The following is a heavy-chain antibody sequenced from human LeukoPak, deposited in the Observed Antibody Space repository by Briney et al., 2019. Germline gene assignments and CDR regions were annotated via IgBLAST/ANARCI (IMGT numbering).Heavy chain of an antibody. CDR2: IWYDGSNR. CDR1: GFTFSSYG. Sequence: PGGSLRLSCAASGFTFSSYGMHWVRQAPGKGLERVAVIWYDGSNRYYADSVKGRFTISRDNSKNTLYLQMNSLRAEDTAVYYCARDDNYYGSGSYYRSVEYWGQGTLVTVSS. D-gene: IGHD3-10*01. J-gene: IGHJ4*02. CDR3: ARDDNYYGSGSYYRSVEY. V-gene: IGHV3-33*01.